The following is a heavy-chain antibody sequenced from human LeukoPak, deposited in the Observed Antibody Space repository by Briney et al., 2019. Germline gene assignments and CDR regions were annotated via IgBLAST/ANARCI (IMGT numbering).Heavy chain of an antibody. Sequence: ASVKVSCKTSGYTFTGYYMHWVRQAPGQGLEWMGGINPNSGGTNYAQKVQGRVTMTRDTSISTAYMELSRLRSDDTAVYYCARAAGGGYNSHFDFWGQGTLVTVPS. V-gene: IGHV1-2*02. CDR3: ARAAGGGYNSHFDF. CDR1: GYTFTGYY. J-gene: IGHJ4*02. CDR2: INPNSGGT. D-gene: IGHD5-24*01.